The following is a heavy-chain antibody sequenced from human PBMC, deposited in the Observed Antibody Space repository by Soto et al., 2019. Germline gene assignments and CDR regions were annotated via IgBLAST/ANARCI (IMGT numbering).Heavy chain of an antibody. CDR2: IRSKAYSATT. V-gene: IGHV3-49*03. CDR3: TRAEHPPWEISHYYFDY. CDR1: GFTLSAYS. D-gene: IGHD1-26*01. Sequence: GSLRGTGTASGFTLSAYSMSWLRQAPGTGLEWVGFIRSKAYSATTEYAASVKGRFTISREDSKSIAYLQMNDLKTEEPGLYYCTRAEHPPWEISHYYFDYWGQGTLVTFSS. J-gene: IGHJ4*02.